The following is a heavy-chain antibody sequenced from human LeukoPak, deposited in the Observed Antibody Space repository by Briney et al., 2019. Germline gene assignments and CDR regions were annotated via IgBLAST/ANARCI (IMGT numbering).Heavy chain of an antibody. D-gene: IGHD3-10*01. CDR3: AKLREDYGSGSYRYYFDY. V-gene: IGHV3-23*01. CDR2: ISGSGGST. J-gene: IGHJ4*02. Sequence: GGSLRLSCAASGFTFSSYAMSWVRQAPGKGLEWVSAISGSGGSTYYADSVKGRFTISRDNSKNTLYLQMNSLRAEDTAVYYCAKLREDYGSGSYRYYFDYWGQGTLVTVSS. CDR1: GFTFSSYA.